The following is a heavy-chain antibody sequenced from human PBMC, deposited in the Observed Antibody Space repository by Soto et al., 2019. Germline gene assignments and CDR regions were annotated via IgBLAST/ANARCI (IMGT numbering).Heavy chain of an antibody. Sequence: GGSLRLSCAASGFTFDTAWMHWVRQAPGKGLVWVSRINSGGSLITYADSVKGRFTISRDNAKNTLYLQMDSLRGEDTAVYYCVRDSSGSYWGQGTLVTVSS. CDR2: INSGGSLI. CDR3: VRDSSGSY. D-gene: IGHD6-19*01. CDR1: GFTFDTAW. V-gene: IGHV3-74*03. J-gene: IGHJ4*02.